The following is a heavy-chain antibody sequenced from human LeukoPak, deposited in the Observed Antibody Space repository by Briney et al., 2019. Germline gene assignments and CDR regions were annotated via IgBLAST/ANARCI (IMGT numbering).Heavy chain of an antibody. D-gene: IGHD3-3*01. CDR1: GGSISSGSYY. CDR3: ARDSPSEGLT. V-gene: IGHV4-61*02. J-gene: IGHJ5*02. CDR2: IYTSGST. Sequence: PSETLSLTCTVSGGSISSGSYYWSWIRQPAGKGLEWIGRIYTSGSTNYNPSLKSRVTISVDTSKNQFSLKLSSVTAADTAVYYCARDSPSEGLTWGQGTLVTVSS.